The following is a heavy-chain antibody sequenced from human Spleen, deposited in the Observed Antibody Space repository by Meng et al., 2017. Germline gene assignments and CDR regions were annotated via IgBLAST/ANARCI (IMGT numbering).Heavy chain of an antibody. D-gene: IGHD5-24*01. Sequence: GGSLRLSCAASGFTFADYAMYWVRQAPGKGLEWVSGMSWNGGTIGYAASVKGRFTISRDNTKNVLYLQMNRLRTEDMALYYCAKGTVEMATILSLDIWGHGAMVTVSS. V-gene: IGHV3-9*03. CDR3: AKGTVEMATILSLDI. CDR1: GFTFADYA. CDR2: MSWNGGTI. J-gene: IGHJ3*02.